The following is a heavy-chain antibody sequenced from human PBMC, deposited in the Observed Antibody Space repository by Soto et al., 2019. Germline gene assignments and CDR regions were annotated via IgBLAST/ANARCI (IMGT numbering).Heavy chain of an antibody. J-gene: IGHJ4*02. CDR2: IYSGDST. CDR3: ARLSPGEQLVPRYFDY. Sequence: TGGSLRLSCAASGFTVSSNYMSWVRQAPGKGLEWVSVIYSGDSTYYADSVKGRFTISRDNSKNTLYLQMNSLRAEDTAVYYCARLSPGEQLVPRYFDYWGQGTLVTVSS. D-gene: IGHD6-13*01. CDR1: GFTVSSNY. V-gene: IGHV3-53*01.